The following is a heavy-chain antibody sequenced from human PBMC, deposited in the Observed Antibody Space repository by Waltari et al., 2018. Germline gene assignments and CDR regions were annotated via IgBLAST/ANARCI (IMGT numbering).Heavy chain of an antibody. Sequence: QVQLQQWGAGLLKPSETLSLTCAVYGGSFSGYYWSWIRQPPGKGLEWIGEIKHRGSTNDNPSLKSRVTISVDTSKNQFSLKLSSVTAADTAVYYCARSRVRGVSLNRRDYYYYGMDVWGQGTTVTVSS. D-gene: IGHD3-10*01. CDR1: GGSFSGYY. J-gene: IGHJ6*02. V-gene: IGHV4-34*01. CDR2: IKHRGST. CDR3: ARSRVRGVSLNRRDYYYYGMDV.